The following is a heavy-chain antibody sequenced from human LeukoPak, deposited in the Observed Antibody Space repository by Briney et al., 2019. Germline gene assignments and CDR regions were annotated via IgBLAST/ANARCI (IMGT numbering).Heavy chain of an antibody. D-gene: IGHD6-19*01. CDR1: GFTFSSYA. CDR2: ISGSGGST. CDR3: AKDGSGYSSGWYVVGGDY. J-gene: IGHJ4*02. Sequence: SGRSLRLSCAASGFTFSSYAMSWVRQAPGKGLEWVSAISGSGGSTYYADSVKGRFTISRDNSKNTLYLQMNSLRAEDTAVYYCAKDGSGYSSGWYVVGGDYWGQGTLVTVSS. V-gene: IGHV3-23*01.